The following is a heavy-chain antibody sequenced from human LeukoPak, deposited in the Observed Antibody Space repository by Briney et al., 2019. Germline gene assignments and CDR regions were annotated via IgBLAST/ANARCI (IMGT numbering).Heavy chain of an antibody. CDR1: GGSISSYY. Sequence: SETLSLTCTVSGGSISSYYWSWIRQPPGKGLEWIGYIYYSGSTNYNSSLKSRVTISVDTSKNQCSLKLSSVTAADTAVYYCARHYGFSWFDPWGQGTLVTVSS. V-gene: IGHV4-59*08. J-gene: IGHJ5*02. CDR2: IYYSGST. D-gene: IGHD3-3*01. CDR3: ARHYGFSWFDP.